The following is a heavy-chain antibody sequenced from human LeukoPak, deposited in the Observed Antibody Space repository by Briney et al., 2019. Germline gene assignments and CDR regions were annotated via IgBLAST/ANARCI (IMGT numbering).Heavy chain of an antibody. CDR3: ARESSNGWFDP. Sequence: ASVRVSCKTSGYTFSRFGISWVRQAPGQGLEWMGWISGYDGNTNYPQRLQGRVTIATDTSTSTAYMELRNLRSDDTAVYYCARESSNGWFDPWGQGTLVTVPS. V-gene: IGHV1-18*01. J-gene: IGHJ5*02. CDR1: GYTFSRFG. D-gene: IGHD2-8*01. CDR2: ISGYDGNT.